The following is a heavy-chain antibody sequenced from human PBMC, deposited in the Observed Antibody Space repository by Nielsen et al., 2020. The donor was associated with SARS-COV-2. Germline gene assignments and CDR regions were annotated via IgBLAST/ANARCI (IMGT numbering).Heavy chain of an antibody. V-gene: IGHV4-30-4*01. CDR3: ARHAPGYYDY. J-gene: IGHJ4*02. CDR1: GGSISSGDYY. Sequence: SCTVSGGSISSGDYYWSWIRQPPGKGLEWIGYIYYSGSTSYNPSLRSRVTISVDTSKNQFSLSLSSVTAADTAVYYCARHAPGYYDYWGQGTLVTVSS. D-gene: IGHD3-22*01. CDR2: IYYSGST.